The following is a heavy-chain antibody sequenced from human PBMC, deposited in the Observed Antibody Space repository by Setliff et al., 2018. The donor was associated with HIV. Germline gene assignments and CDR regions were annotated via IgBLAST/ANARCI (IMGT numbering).Heavy chain of an antibody. CDR2: ISAYNGNT. D-gene: IGHD2-15*01. V-gene: IGHV1-18*01. CDR3: ARASPYGGNWYFDL. CDR1: GGSFRTSV. Sequence: GASVKVSCKTSGGSFRTSVISWVRQAPGQGLEWMGWISAYNGNTNYAQKLQGRVAMTTDTSTSTAYMELRSLRSDDTAVYYCARASPYGGNWYFDLWGRGTLVTVSS. J-gene: IGHJ2*01.